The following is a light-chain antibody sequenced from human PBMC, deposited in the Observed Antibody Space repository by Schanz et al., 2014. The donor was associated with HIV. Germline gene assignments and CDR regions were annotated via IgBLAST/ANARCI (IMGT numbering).Light chain of an antibody. CDR2: EVA. CDR1: SSDVGGYNH. V-gene: IGLV2-14*03. CDR3: SSYAGSNNFWV. Sequence: QSALTQPAFVSGSPGQSITISCTGTSSDVGGYNHVSWYQQHPGEAPKVIMYEVANRPSGVSNRFSGSKSGNTASLTVSGLQAEDEADYYCSSYAGSNNFWVFGGGTKLTVL. J-gene: IGLJ3*02.